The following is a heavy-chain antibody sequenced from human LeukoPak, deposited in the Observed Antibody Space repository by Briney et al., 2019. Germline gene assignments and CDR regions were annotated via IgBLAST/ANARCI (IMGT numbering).Heavy chain of an antibody. CDR3: ARHLKFIGVVIRSGMDV. J-gene: IGHJ6*02. V-gene: IGHV4-59*08. D-gene: IGHD3-3*01. CDR2: IYYSGST. Sequence: SETLSLTCTVCGGSISIYYWSWIRQPQGKGLEWIGYIYYSGSTNYNPSLKSRVTISVDTSKDQFSLKLSSVTAADTAVYYCARHLKFIGVVIRSGMDVWGQGTTVTVSS. CDR1: GGSISIYY.